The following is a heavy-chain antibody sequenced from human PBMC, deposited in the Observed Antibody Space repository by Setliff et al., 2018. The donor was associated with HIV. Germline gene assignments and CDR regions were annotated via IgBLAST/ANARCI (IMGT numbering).Heavy chain of an antibody. J-gene: IGHJ4*01. CDR2: ISSNSLTI. CDR3: ASFYGDYGY. Sequence: GGSLRLSCAASGFTFSSYEMNWIRQAPGKGLEWVSYISSNSLTIYYADSVKGRFSISRDNAKNSLFLQMNNLRDEDTAVYYCASFYGDYGYWGHGTQVTVSS. CDR1: GFTFSSYE. D-gene: IGHD3-10*01. V-gene: IGHV3-48*03.